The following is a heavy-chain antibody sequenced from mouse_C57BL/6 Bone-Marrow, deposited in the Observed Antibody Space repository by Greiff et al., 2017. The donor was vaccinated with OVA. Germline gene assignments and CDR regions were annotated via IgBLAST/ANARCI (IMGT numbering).Heavy chain of an antibody. CDR3: ARKRLRLYWYFDV. Sequence: VQLQQSGAELARPGASVKLPCKASGYTFTSYGISWVKQRTGQGLEWIGEIYPRSGNTYYNEKFKGKATLTADKSSSTAYMELRSLTSEDSAVYFCARKRLRLYWYFDVWGTGTTVTVSS. CDR1: GYTFTSYG. CDR2: IYPRSGNT. D-gene: IGHD2-2*01. V-gene: IGHV1-81*01. J-gene: IGHJ1*03.